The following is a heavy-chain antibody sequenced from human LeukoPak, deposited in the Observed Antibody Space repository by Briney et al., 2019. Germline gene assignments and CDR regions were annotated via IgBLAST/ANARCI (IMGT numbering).Heavy chain of an antibody. CDR2: IYTSGST. CDR1: GGSISSGSYY. Sequence: PSQTLSLTCTVSGGSISSGSYYWSWIRQPAGKGLEWIGRIYTSGSTNYNPSLKSRVTISVDTSKNQFSLKLSSVTAADTAVYYCAKAHDSSGYYCEGYWGQGTLVTVSS. CDR3: AKAHDSSGYYCEGY. J-gene: IGHJ4*02. D-gene: IGHD3-22*01. V-gene: IGHV4-61*02.